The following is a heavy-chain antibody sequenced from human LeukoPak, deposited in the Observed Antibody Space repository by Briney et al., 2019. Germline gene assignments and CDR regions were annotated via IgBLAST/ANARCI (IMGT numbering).Heavy chain of an antibody. CDR3: ARGVGYGDYVGVFDY. Sequence: GASVKVSCKASGYTFTSYAMHWVRQAPGQRGEGRGWINAGNGNTKYSQKFQGRVTITRDTSASTAYMELSSLRSEDTAVYYCARGVGYGDYVGVFDYWGQGTLVTVSS. D-gene: IGHD4-17*01. J-gene: IGHJ4*02. V-gene: IGHV1-3*01. CDR2: INAGNGNT. CDR1: GYTFTSYA.